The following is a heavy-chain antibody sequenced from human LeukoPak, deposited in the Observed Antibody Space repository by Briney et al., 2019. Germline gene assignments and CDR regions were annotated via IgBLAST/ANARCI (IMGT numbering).Heavy chain of an antibody. CDR3: GRWGVNAGLDR. D-gene: IGHD3-10*01. V-gene: IGHV3-7*01. CDR1: GFTFSDYW. Sequence: GGYLRLSCAASGFTFSDYWMAWVRQAPGKGLEWVANIWPDGSDKYHVDSVRGRFTISRDNAQNSLNLQMNSLRAEDSGVYYCGRWGVNAGLDRWGQGTLVIVSS. CDR2: IWPDGSDK. J-gene: IGHJ5*02.